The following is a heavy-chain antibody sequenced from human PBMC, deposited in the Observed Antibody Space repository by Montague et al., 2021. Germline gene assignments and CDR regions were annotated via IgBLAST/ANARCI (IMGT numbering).Heavy chain of an antibody. CDR1: GGSLSGYY. CDR3: ARGLFGTVNGQYSGGWYYFDK. V-gene: IGHV4-34*01. J-gene: IGHJ4*02. CDR2: INHSRSA. D-gene: IGHD6-19*01. Sequence: SETLSLTCGLSGGSLSGYYWSWIRQTPGKGLEWIGNINHSRSAKYNPSLKNRVSISVDTSNNQFFLELTSVTAADTAMYFCARGLFGTVNGQYSGGWYYFDKWGQGAMVTVSS.